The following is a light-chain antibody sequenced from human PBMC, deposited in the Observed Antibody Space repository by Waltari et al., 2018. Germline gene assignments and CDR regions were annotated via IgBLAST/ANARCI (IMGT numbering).Light chain of an antibody. V-gene: IGKV2D-29*01. Sequence: DVVMTQTPLALSVTPGQPASISCKSSQSLLHSDGKTHLYWYLQKPGQPPQLLSYEVSTRFSGVPDRFSGSGSGTDFTLTISSLQAEDVAVYYCQQYYTAPRTFGQGTKVEI. CDR3: QQYYTAPRT. J-gene: IGKJ1*01. CDR1: QSLLHSDGKTH. CDR2: EVS.